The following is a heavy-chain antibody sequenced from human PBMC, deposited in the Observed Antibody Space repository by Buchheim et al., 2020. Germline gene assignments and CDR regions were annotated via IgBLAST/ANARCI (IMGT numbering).Heavy chain of an antibody. V-gene: IGHV1-69*06. D-gene: IGHD3-22*01. CDR3: ARSYDSSGYYWDNYYYYGMDV. CDR1: GYTFTSYD. CDR2: INPIFGTA. Sequence: QVQLVQSGAEVKKPGASVKVSCKASGYTFTSYDINWVRQATGQGLEWMGWINPIFGTANYAQKFQGRVTITADKSTSTAYMELSSLRSEDTAVYYCARSYDSSGYYWDNYYYYGMDVWGQGTT. J-gene: IGHJ6*02.